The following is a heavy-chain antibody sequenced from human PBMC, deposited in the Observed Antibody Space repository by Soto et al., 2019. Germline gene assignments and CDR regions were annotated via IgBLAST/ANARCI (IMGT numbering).Heavy chain of an antibody. CDR1: GFTFSSYS. J-gene: IGHJ4*02. D-gene: IGHD6-13*01. V-gene: IGHV3-48*01. CDR3: ARVSRIAAAGFDY. Sequence: GGSLRLSCAASGFTFSSYSMNWVRQAPGKGLEWVSYISSSSSTIYYADSVKGRFTISRDNAKNSLYLQMNSLRAEDTAVYYCARVSRIAAAGFDYWGQGTLVTVSS. CDR2: ISSSSSTI.